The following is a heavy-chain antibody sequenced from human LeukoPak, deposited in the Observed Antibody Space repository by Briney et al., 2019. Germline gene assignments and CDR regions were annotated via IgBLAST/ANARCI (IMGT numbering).Heavy chain of an antibody. Sequence: GESLQISCKGFGYSFTSYWIAWVRQMPGKGLEWMGLIYPSNSDTKYSPSFQGQVTISADKSISTAYLQWSNLKASDTAMYYCARRYTIFGVVTIDYWGQGTMVTVSS. CDR1: GYSFTSYW. CDR3: ARRYTIFGVVTIDY. D-gene: IGHD3-3*01. CDR2: IYPSNSDT. V-gene: IGHV5-51*01. J-gene: IGHJ4*02.